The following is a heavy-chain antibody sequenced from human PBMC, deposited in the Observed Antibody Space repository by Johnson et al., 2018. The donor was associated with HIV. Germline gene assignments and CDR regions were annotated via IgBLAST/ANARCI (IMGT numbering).Heavy chain of an antibody. D-gene: IGHD3-10*01. V-gene: IGHV3-11*04. J-gene: IGHJ3*02. CDR1: GFAVSSNY. CDR3: ARDRVRDAFDI. CDR2: ISFSGGTI. Sequence: QVQLVESGGDLVQPGGSLRLSCAASGFAVSSNYMSWVRQAPGKGLEWVSYISFSGGTIYYADSVRGRFTISRDNTKNSLSLQMSSLRVEDTAVYYCARDRVRDAFDIWGQGTMVTVSS.